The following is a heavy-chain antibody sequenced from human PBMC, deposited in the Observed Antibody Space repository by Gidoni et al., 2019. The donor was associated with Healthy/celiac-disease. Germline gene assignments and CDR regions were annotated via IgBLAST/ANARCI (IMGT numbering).Heavy chain of an antibody. D-gene: IGHD5-18*01. CDR3: AKGGYSYGYGY. J-gene: IGHJ4*02. V-gene: IGHV3-23*01. Sequence: EVQMMASGAGLVQPGGASRHACAPSGFTFSRNAMDWVRQAPGKGLEWVSAIIGSGGSTYYANSVKGRFTISRDNSKNTLYLQMNSLRAEDTAVYYCAKGGYSYGYGYWGQGTLVTVSS. CDR2: IIGSGGST. CDR1: GFTFSRNA.